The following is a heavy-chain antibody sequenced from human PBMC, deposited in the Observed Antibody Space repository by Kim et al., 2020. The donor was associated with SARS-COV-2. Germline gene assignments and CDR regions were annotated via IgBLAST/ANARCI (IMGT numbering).Heavy chain of an antibody. Sequence: IYYANSVKCRFTISRDNAKNSLYLQMNSLRAEDTAVYYCARYSSSWSFDYWGQGTLVTVSS. CDR3: ARYSSSWSFDY. CDR2: I. D-gene: IGHD6-13*01. V-gene: IGHV3-21*01. J-gene: IGHJ4*02.